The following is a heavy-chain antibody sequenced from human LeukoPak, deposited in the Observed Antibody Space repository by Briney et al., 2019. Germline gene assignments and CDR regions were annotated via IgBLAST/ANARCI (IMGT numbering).Heavy chain of an antibody. CDR3: ARDRAGAGRFDY. J-gene: IGHJ4*02. Sequence: ASVKVSCKASGYTFTGYYMHWVRQAPGQGLEWMGWINPNSGGTNYAQKFQGRVTMTRDTSISTAYMELGRLRSDDTAVYYCARDRAGAGRFDYWGQGTLVTVSS. V-gene: IGHV1-2*02. CDR2: INPNSGGT. CDR1: GYTFTGYY. D-gene: IGHD6-13*01.